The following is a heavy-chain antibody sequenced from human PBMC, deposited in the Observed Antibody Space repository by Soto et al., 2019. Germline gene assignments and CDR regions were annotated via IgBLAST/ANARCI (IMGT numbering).Heavy chain of an antibody. Sequence: VGSRRLACAAFGFTFSTNSMAWVSQTPGKGVEGVSGLSVGGDRTFYLESVKGRFTISSDTSKNVVYLQMNSLRADDPAVYFCAKWDGCGDSWGQGTRVTVSS. CDR2: LSVGGDRT. CDR1: GFTFSTNS. J-gene: IGHJ5*01. D-gene: IGHD6-19*01. CDR3: AKWDGCGDS. V-gene: IGHV3-23*01.